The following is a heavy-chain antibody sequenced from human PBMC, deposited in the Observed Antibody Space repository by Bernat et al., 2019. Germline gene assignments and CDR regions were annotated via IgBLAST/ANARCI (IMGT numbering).Heavy chain of an antibody. D-gene: IGHD3-10*01. Sequence: QVQLVQSGAEVKKPGASVKVSCKASGYTFTSYAMHWVRQAPGQRLEWMGWINAGNGNTKYSQKFQGRVTITRDTSASTASMDLSSLTSEDTAVYYCARDLYYYGSGSSLGYWGQGTLVTVSS. CDR1: GYTFTSYA. CDR3: ARDLYYYGSGSSLGY. V-gene: IGHV1-3*01. CDR2: INAGNGNT. J-gene: IGHJ4*02.